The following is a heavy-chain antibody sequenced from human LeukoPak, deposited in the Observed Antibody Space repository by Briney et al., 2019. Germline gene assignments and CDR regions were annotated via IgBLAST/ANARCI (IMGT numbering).Heavy chain of an antibody. CDR2: IKQDGSEK. V-gene: IGHV3-7*01. CDR3: ASAAVEMALFDY. CDR1: GFTFSSYW. D-gene: IGHD5-24*01. Sequence: GGSLRLSCAASGFTFSSYWVSWVRQAPGKGLEWVANIKQDGSEKYYVDSVKGRFTISRDNAKNSLYLQMNSLRAEDTAVYYCASAAVEMALFDYWGQGTLVTVSS. J-gene: IGHJ4*02.